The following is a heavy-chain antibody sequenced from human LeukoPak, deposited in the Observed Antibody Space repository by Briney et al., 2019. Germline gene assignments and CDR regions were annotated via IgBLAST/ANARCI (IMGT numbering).Heavy chain of an antibody. D-gene: IGHD3-3*01. V-gene: IGHV4-30-4*08. CDR1: GGSISSSSYY. J-gene: IGHJ4*02. Sequence: SETLSLTCTVSGGSISSSSYYWGWIRQPPGKGLEWIGYIYYSGSTYYNPSLKSRVTISVDTSKNQFSLKLSSVTAADTAVYYCASMYDFWSGYYYWGQGTLVTVSS. CDR3: ASMYDFWSGYYY. CDR2: IYYSGST.